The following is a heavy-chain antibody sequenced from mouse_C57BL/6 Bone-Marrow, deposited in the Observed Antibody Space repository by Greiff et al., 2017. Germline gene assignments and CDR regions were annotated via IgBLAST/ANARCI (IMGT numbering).Heavy chain of an antibody. V-gene: IGHV1-74*01. Sequence: QVQLQQPGAELVKPGASVKVSCKASGYTFTSYWMHWVKQRPGQGLEWIGRIHPSDSDTNYNQKFKGKATLTVDKSSSTDYMQLSSLTSEDSAVYYCAMGITTVVAPFAYWGQGTLVTVSA. CDR2: IHPSDSDT. J-gene: IGHJ3*01. CDR3: AMGITTVVAPFAY. D-gene: IGHD1-1*01. CDR1: GYTFTSYW.